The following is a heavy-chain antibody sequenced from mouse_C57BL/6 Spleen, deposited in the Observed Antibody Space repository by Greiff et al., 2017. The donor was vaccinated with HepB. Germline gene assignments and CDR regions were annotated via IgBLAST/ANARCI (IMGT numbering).Heavy chain of an antibody. J-gene: IGHJ2*01. Sequence: QVHVKQSGAELVKPGASVKISCKASGYAFSSYWMNWVKQRPGKGLEWIGQIYPGDGDTNYNGKFKGKATLTADKSSSTAYMQLSSLTSEDSAVYFCARRDTTVVDYWGQGTTLTVSS. V-gene: IGHV1-80*01. CDR1: GYAFSSYW. D-gene: IGHD1-1*01. CDR2: IYPGDGDT. CDR3: ARRDTTVVDY.